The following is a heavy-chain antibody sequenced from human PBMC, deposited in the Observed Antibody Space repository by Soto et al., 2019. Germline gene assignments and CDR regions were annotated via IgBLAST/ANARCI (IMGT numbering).Heavy chain of an antibody. CDR1: GGSIGSYC. CDR3: ARTEKYYYYMDV. J-gene: IGHJ6*03. CDR2: IYYSGST. V-gene: IGHV4-59*01. Sequence: SETLSVTCTVAGGSIGSYCWSWIRQPPGKGLEWIGYIYYSGSTNYNPSLKSRVTISVDTSKNQFSLKLSSVTAADTAVYYCARTEKYYYYMDVRGKGTTVTVSS.